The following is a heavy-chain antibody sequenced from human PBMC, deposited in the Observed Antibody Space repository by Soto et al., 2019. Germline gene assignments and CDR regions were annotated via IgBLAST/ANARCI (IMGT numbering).Heavy chain of an antibody. CDR3: ARRAGEGSGGSCYSA. D-gene: IGHD2-15*01. J-gene: IGHJ5*02. CDR1: EYSFTSYL. V-gene: IGHV5-51*01. Sequence: PGEALKISCEGSEYSFTSYLIGWVRQMPGKGLEWMGIIYPGDSDTRYSPSFQGQVTISADKSISTAYLQWSSLKASDTAMYYCARRAGEGSGGSCYSAWGQGTLVTVSS. CDR2: IYPGDSDT.